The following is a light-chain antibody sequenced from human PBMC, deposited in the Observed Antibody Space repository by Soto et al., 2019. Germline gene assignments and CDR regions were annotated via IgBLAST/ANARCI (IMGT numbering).Light chain of an antibody. CDR1: QGITND. CDR3: QQYNSYPWT. J-gene: IGKJ1*01. V-gene: IGKV1-13*02. CDR2: DAS. Sequence: AMKMTQSPSSLSASVGDRVTITCRASQGITNDLGWYQQKPGKAPKLLIYDASSLESGVPSRFSGSGSGTEFTLTISSLQPDDFATYYCQQYNSYPWTFGQGSNV.